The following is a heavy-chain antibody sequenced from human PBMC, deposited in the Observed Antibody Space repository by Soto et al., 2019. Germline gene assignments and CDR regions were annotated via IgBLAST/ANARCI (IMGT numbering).Heavy chain of an antibody. CDR2: TYYRSRFFS. CDR3: AKDPSPQPTAVVTPGWFDP. D-gene: IGHD2-21*02. Sequence: SQTLSLTCAISGDSVSSYSAAWNWIRQSPSGGLEWLGRTYYRSRFFSDYAESVKSRLTISVDTSRNQFSLKLRSLTAADTAVYYCAKDPSPQPTAVVTPGWFDPWGQGTLVTVSS. V-gene: IGHV6-1*01. J-gene: IGHJ5*02. CDR1: GDSVSSYSAA.